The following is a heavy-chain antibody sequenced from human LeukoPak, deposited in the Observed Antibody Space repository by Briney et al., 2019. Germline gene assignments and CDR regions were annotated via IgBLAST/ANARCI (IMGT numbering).Heavy chain of an antibody. V-gene: IGHV4-39*01. D-gene: IGHD3-9*01. J-gene: IGHJ5*02. CDR3: ASYFNYDILSLFDP. Sequence: PSETLSLTCTVSGGSISSSSYYWGWIRQPPGEGLEWIGSIYYSGSTYYNPSLKSRVTISVDTSKNQFSLKLSSVTAADTAVYYCASYFNYDILSLFDPWGQGTLVTVSS. CDR2: IYYSGST. CDR1: GGSISSSSYY.